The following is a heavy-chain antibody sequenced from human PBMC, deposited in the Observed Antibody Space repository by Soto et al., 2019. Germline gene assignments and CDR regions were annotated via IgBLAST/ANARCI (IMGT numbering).Heavy chain of an antibody. V-gene: IGHV3-23*01. CDR2: ISGSGGST. CDR3: AKAGDIVIVVIASVNRAFDI. Sequence: GALRLSCAASGFTFSSYAMSXVXQAPGKGLEWVSAISGSGGSTYYADSVKGRFTISRDNSKNTLYLQMNSLRAEDTAVYYCAKAGDIVIVVIASVNRAFDIWGQGTMVTVSS. D-gene: IGHD2-2*01. J-gene: IGHJ3*02. CDR1: GFTFSSYA.